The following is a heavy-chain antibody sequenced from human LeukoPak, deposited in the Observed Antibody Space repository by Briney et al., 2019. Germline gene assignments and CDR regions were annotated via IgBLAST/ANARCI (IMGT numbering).Heavy chain of an antibody. Sequence: MSSETLSLTCTVSGGSISNYYWSWIRQPPGKGLEWIGYVDYSGSISYNPSLKSRVTLSVDTSKNQISLNLRSVTAADTAVYYCARDPGGYSYGRAFDSWGQGTLVTVSS. CDR2: VDYSGSI. V-gene: IGHV4-59*08. J-gene: IGHJ4*02. D-gene: IGHD5-18*01. CDR1: GGSISNYY. CDR3: ARDPGGYSYGRAFDS.